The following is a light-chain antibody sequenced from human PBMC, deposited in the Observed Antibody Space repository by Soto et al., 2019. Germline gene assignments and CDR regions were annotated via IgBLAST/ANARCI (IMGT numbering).Light chain of an antibody. Sequence: DIQMTQSPSSLSASVGDRVTITCRSSQSISSYLNWYQQKPGKAPKLLIYAASSLQSGVPSRFSGSGSGTDFSLTISSLQPEDFATDYCQQSYSTVWTFGQGTTVEIK. CDR1: QSISSY. CDR2: AAS. J-gene: IGKJ1*01. V-gene: IGKV1-39*01. CDR3: QQSYSTVWT.